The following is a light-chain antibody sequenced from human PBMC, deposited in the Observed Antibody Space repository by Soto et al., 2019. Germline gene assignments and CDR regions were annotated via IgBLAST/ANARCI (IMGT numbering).Light chain of an antibody. V-gene: IGKV3-11*01. CDR1: QSVGTY. CDR2: DAS. Sequence: EIVLTQSPATLSLSPGERATLSCRASQSVGTYLGWYQQRPGQAPRLLIYDASNRATGIPARFSGSGSGTDFTLTISRLEPEDFAVYYCQQRSNWPLTFGGGTKVEIK. CDR3: QQRSNWPLT. J-gene: IGKJ4*01.